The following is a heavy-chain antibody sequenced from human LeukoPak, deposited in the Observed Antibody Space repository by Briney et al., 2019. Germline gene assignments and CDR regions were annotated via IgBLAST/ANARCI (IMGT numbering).Heavy chain of an antibody. J-gene: IGHJ4*02. CDR1: GFTFSSYG. V-gene: IGHV3-33*06. CDR2: IWYDGSNK. Sequence: GGSLRLSCAASGFTFSSYGMHWVRQAPGKGLEWVAVIWYDGSNKYYADSVNGRFTISRDNSKNTPYLQMNSLRAEDTAVYYCAKGRDIAVAGIDYWGQGTLVTVSS. CDR3: AKGRDIAVAGIDY. D-gene: IGHD6-19*01.